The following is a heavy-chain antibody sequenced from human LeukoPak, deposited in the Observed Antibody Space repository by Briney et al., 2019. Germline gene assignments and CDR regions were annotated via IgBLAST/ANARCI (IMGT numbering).Heavy chain of an antibody. D-gene: IGHD3-10*01. J-gene: IGHJ4*02. V-gene: IGHV4-30-4*08. CDR1: GGSISSGDYY. CDR3: ARDHYGSGMFDY. Sequence: PSETLSLTCTVSGGSISSGDYYWSWIRQPPGKGLEWIRYIYYSGSTYYNPSLKSRVTISVDTSKNQFSLKLSSVTAADTAVYYCARDHYGSGMFDYWGQGTLVTVSS. CDR2: IYYSGST.